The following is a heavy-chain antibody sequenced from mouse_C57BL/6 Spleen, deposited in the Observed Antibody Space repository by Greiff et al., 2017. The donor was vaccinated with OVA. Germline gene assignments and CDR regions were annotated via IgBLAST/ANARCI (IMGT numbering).Heavy chain of an antibody. CDR3: ARNYDYQGYAMDY. Sequence: EVQLQQSGPELVKPGASVKMSCKASGYTFTDYNMHWVKQSPGKSLEWIGYINPNTGGTSYNPKFKGKAPLTVNKSSSAAYLELRSLTSEESAVYYCARNYDYQGYAMDYWGQGTSVTVSS. D-gene: IGHD2-4*01. CDR1: GYTFTDYN. J-gene: IGHJ4*01. V-gene: IGHV1-22*01. CDR2: INPNTGGT.